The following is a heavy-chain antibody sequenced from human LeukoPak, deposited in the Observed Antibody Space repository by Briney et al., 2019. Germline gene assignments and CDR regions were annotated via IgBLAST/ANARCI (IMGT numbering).Heavy chain of an antibody. CDR2: IIPIFGTA. CDR3: AGLGYCSSTSCYSDYYYYMDV. J-gene: IGHJ6*03. Sequence: ASVKVSCKASGGSFSSYAISWVRQAPGQGLEWMGGIIPIFGTANYAQKFQGRVTITADESTSTAYMELSSLRSEDTAVYYCAGLGYCSSTSCYSDYYYYMDVWGKGTTVTVSS. D-gene: IGHD2-2*01. V-gene: IGHV1-69*13. CDR1: GGSFSSYA.